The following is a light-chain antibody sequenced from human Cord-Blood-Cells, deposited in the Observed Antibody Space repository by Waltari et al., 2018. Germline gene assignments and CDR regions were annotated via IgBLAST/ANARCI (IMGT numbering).Light chain of an antibody. CDR1: QSISSY. CDR2: AAS. V-gene: IGKV1-39*01. J-gene: IGKJ5*01. CDR3: QQSYSTPIT. Sequence: DIQMTQSPSSLSASVGDRVTITCRASQSISSYLNWYQQKPGKAPKLLIYAASSLQSWVPSRFSGRGSGTEFTLTISSLQPEDFATYYCQQSYSTPITFGQGTRLEIK.